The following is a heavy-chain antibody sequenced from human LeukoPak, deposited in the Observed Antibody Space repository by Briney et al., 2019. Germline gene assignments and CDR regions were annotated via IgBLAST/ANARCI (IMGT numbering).Heavy chain of an antibody. V-gene: IGHV3-21*01. Sequence: GGSLRLSCAASGFTFSSCSMNWVRQAPGKGLEWVSSISSSSSYIYYADSVKGRFTISRDNAKNSLYLQMNSLRAEDTAVYYCAREDTVTTSPFFDYWGQGTLVTVSS. J-gene: IGHJ4*02. CDR1: GFTFSSCS. CDR3: AREDTVTTSPFFDY. CDR2: ISSSSSYI. D-gene: IGHD4-17*01.